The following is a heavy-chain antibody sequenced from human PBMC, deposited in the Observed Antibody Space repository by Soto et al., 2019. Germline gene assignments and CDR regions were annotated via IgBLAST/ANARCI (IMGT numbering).Heavy chain of an antibody. CDR2: ISFDGTNK. V-gene: IGHV3-30*03. CDR1: EFSFRNSG. D-gene: IGHD1-1*01. J-gene: IGHJ5*02. CDR3: ARDESPHRNPRGFDP. Sequence: QVQLVESGGGVVQPARSLRLSCAASEFSFRNSGMHWVRQTPGKGLERSAVISFDGTNKYYADSVKGRFTISRDNSKNSLYLQMNSLRPEDTAVYYCARDESPHRNPRGFDPWGQGNLVTVSS.